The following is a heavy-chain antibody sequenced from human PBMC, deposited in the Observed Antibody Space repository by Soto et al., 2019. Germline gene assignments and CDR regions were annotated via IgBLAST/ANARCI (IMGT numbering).Heavy chain of an antibody. J-gene: IGHJ4*02. CDR3: ARQTVLQCFDWSLPVFDY. D-gene: IGHD3-9*01. V-gene: IGHV4-59*01. CDR2: IYYSGST. Sequence: SETLSLTCTVSGGSISSYYWSWIRQPPGKGLEWIGYIYYSGSTNYNPSHKSRVTISVDTSKNQFSLKLSSVTAADTAVYYCARQTVLQCFDWSLPVFDYWGQGSLVIVSS. CDR1: GGSISSYY.